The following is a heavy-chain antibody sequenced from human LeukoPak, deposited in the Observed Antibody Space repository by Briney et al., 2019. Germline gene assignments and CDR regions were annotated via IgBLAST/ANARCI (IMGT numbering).Heavy chain of an antibody. D-gene: IGHD3-10*01. CDR2: IRSKAYGGTT. CDR3: TRDRRFGELSPPGY. J-gene: IGHJ4*02. V-gene: IGHV3-49*03. Sequence: GGSLRLSCTASGFTFGDYAMSWFCQAPGKGLEWVGFIRSKAYGGTTEYAASVKGRFTISRDDSKSIAYLQMNSLKTEDTAVYYCTRDRRFGELSPPGYWGQGTLVTVSS. CDR1: GFTFGDYA.